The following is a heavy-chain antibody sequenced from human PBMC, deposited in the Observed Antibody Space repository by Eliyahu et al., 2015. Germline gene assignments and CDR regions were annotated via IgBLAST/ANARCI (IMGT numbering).Heavy chain of an antibody. V-gene: IGHV1-18*01. CDR3: ARDPPGGEYDAFDI. D-gene: IGHD2-21*01. CDR2: ISAYNGNT. CDR1: GYTFTSYG. Sequence: QVQLVQSGDEVKKPGASVKVSCKASGYTFTSYGIAWVRQAPGQGLEWMGWISAYNGNTNYAQKLQGRVTMTTDTSTTTAYLELRSLRSDDTAVYYCARDPPGGEYDAFDIWGQGTMVTVSS. J-gene: IGHJ3*02.